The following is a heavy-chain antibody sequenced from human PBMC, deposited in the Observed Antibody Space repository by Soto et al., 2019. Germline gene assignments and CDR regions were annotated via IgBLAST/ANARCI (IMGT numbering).Heavy chain of an antibody. CDR2: IYNRTNK. Sequence: SETLSLTYTVSGASISTSSQVRDWIRQPPGKGLEWIGCIYNRTNKFYTPSLESGVTLSVDASKNQFSLNLSFVSPADTAVYYCVSRIAVPRPTGYFQYWGHGTLVTDSS. D-gene: IGHD6-19*01. V-gene: IGHV4-39*01. CDR1: GASISTSSQV. CDR3: VSRIAVPRPTGYFQY. J-gene: IGHJ4*01.